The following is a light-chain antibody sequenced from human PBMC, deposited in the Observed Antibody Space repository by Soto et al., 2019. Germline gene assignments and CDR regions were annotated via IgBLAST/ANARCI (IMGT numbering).Light chain of an antibody. CDR3: QQYNSYS. Sequence: DIPITPSPSTLPASVGDRGTITCRARQSISNWFAWYQLKPGKAPKVLIYHASNLQSGVPSRFSGSGSGTEFTLTISSLQPDDFATYYCQQYNSYSFGQGTKVDIK. CDR2: HAS. CDR1: QSISNW. J-gene: IGKJ1*01. V-gene: IGKV1-5*01.